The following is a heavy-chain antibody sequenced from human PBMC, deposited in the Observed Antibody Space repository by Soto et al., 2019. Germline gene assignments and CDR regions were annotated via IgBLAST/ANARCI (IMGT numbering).Heavy chain of an antibody. Sequence: EVQLVESGGGLVQPGRSLRLSCAASGFTFDNYGMHWVRQAPGKGLEWVSGISWNSGSIGYADSVKGRFTISRDNAKNSLYLQMNSLRVEDTAVYYCARVPNAILYWGQGTPVTVSS. CDR2: ISWNSGSI. CDR3: ARVPNAILY. J-gene: IGHJ4*02. V-gene: IGHV3-9*01. CDR1: GFTFDNYG.